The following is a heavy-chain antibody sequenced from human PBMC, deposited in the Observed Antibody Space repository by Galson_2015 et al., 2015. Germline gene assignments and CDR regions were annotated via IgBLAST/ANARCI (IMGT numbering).Heavy chain of an antibody. CDR3: ARGRTYYYDSSGYDHNWFDP. CDR2: IIPIFGTA. Sequence: SVKVSCKASGGTFSSYAISWVRQAPGQGLEWMGGIIPIFGTANYAQKFQGRVTITADESTSTAYMELSSLRSEDTAVYYCARGRTYYYDSSGYDHNWFDPWGQGTLVTVSS. V-gene: IGHV1-69*13. CDR1: GGTFSSYA. J-gene: IGHJ5*02. D-gene: IGHD3-22*01.